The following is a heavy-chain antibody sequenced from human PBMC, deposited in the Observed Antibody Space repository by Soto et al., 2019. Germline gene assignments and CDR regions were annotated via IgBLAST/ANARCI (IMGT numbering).Heavy chain of an antibody. D-gene: IGHD5-18*01. Sequence: QVQLVESGGGVVQPGRSLRLSCAASGVTFSSYAMHWVRQAPGKGLEWVAVISYDVNNKYYADSVKGRFTISRENSKSPPYMQMNSLGPEDTALYFCASARGDSTFHSGFHVAYWGQGYLVTVSS. CDR2: ISYDVNNK. CDR1: GVTFSSYA. CDR3: ASARGDSTFHSGFHVAY. V-gene: IGHV3-30-3*01. J-gene: IGHJ4*02.